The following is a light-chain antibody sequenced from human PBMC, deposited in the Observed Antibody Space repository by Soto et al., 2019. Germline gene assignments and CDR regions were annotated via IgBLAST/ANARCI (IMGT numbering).Light chain of an antibody. CDR3: SSYTGTSSYVL. Sequence: QSALTQPASVSGSPGQSITISCTGTSSDVGGYKFVSWHQHHPGKAPKLMIYEVGNRPSGISNRFSGSKSGNTASLTISGLQAEDEADYYCSSYTGTSSYVLFGGGTKLTVL. V-gene: IGLV2-14*01. J-gene: IGLJ2*01. CDR2: EVG. CDR1: SSDVGGYKF.